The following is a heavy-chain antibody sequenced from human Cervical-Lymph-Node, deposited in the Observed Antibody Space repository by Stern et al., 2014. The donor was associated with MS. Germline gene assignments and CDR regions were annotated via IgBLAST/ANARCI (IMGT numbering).Heavy chain of an antibody. V-gene: IGHV5-51*01. CDR1: GYTFSNFW. D-gene: IGHD3-22*01. Sequence: QLVQSGAEVKKPGESLKISCRTSGYTFSNFWIGWVRQMPGKGLEWMGVIYPADSDTPYSPSFQGQVTISADESISTAYLQWRSLKASDTAMYYCVRRRDSAGYDTFDLWGQGTMLIVSS. CDR3: VRRRDSAGYDTFDL. J-gene: IGHJ3*01. CDR2: IYPADSDT.